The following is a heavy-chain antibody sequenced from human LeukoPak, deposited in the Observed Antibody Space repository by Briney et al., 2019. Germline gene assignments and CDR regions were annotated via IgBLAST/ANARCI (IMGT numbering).Heavy chain of an antibody. CDR1: RFTYSSHA. V-gene: IGHV3-23*01. Sequence: GGSLRHSCAASRFTYSSHAMSWVRQAPAKGLESVSSISGSGDRTYYADSVKGRLTISRDNSKKTVYVQVNSLRADDTAVYYCVRKVIVATNYFDLWGQGTLVTVSS. CDR2: ISGSGDRT. CDR3: VRKVIVATNYFDL. J-gene: IGHJ4*02. D-gene: IGHD2-15*01.